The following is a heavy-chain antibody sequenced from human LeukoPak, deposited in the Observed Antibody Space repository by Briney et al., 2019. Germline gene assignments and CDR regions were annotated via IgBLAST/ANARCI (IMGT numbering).Heavy chain of an antibody. J-gene: IGHJ2*01. D-gene: IGHD6-13*01. V-gene: IGHV3-21*01. CDR2: VSSSSYYI. CDR1: GFTFSSYA. Sequence: GGSLRLSCAASGFTFSSYAMSWVRQAPGKGLEWVSTVSSSSYYIYYADSVKGRITISRDNAKGSLYLQMNSLRADDTAVYYCTREGNWYFDLWGRGTLVTVSS. CDR3: TREGNWYFDL.